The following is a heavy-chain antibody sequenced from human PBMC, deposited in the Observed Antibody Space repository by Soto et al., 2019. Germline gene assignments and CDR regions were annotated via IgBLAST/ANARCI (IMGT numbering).Heavy chain of an antibody. J-gene: IGHJ4*02. CDR1: GFTFSTYG. CDR3: AKDWPGGFVVVVAATPDF. CDR2: ISYDESHK. Sequence: QVQLVESGGGVVQPGKSLRLSCAASGFTFSTYGMHWVRQAPGKGLEWVALISYDESHKYYSHSVNGRFTISRDNSKNTVYLQMNSLKPEETAVYYCAKDWPGGFVVVVAATPDFWGQGTLVTVSS. V-gene: IGHV3-30*18. D-gene: IGHD2-15*01.